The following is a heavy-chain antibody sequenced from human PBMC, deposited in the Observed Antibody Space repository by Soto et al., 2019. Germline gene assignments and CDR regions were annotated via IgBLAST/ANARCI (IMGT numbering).Heavy chain of an antibody. Sequence: GGSLRLSCAASGFTFSNYGMNWVRQSPGKGLEWVSYISGSSSTIFYADSVKGRFTISRDNARNSLSLQMNSLRDEDTAVYYCASAPSRIRPLDYWGRGTLVTVSS. J-gene: IGHJ4*02. V-gene: IGHV3-48*02. CDR1: GFTFSNYG. CDR2: ISGSSSTI. CDR3: ASAPSRIRPLDY.